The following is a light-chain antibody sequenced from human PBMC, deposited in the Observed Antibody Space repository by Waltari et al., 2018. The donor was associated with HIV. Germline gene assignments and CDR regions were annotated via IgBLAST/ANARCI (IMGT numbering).Light chain of an antibody. J-gene: IGKJ1*01. V-gene: IGKV1-39*01. CDR1: QNIRTY. Sequence: DIQVNQSPISLSASVGDRVTIPCRTSQNIRTYLNWYQQKPRKAPKVRIYGEFKVQSGVPSRFSGSGSGTDFTLTISNLQPEDFASYYCQHMGTFARGTKVEIK. CDR2: GEF. CDR3: QHMGT.